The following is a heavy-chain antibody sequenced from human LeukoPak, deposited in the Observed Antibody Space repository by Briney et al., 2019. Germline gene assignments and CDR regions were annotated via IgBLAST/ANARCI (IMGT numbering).Heavy chain of an antibody. CDR3: ARDASMGDFWSGYYPFDY. Sequence: GGSLRLSCAASGFTLNTYSMNWVRQAPGKGLEWVSHISSSSSYIYYADSVKGRFTISRDNTKNSLYLQMNSLRAEDTAVYYCARDASMGDFWSGYYPFDYWGQRTLVTVSS. J-gene: IGHJ4*02. CDR2: ISSSSSYI. V-gene: IGHV3-21*05. CDR1: GFTLNTYS. D-gene: IGHD3-3*01.